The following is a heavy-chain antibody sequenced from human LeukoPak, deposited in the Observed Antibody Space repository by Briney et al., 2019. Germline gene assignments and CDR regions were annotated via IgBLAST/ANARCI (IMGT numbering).Heavy chain of an antibody. CDR1: GFTFSSYS. Sequence: GGSLRLSCAASGFTFSSYSMNWVRQAPGKGLEWVSYISSSSSTIYYADSVKGRFTISRDNAKNSLYLQMNSLRAEDTAVYYCARDPPYGSGSNWFDPWGQGTLVTVSS. V-gene: IGHV3-48*04. D-gene: IGHD3-10*01. CDR3: ARDPPYGSGSNWFDP. CDR2: ISSSSSTI. J-gene: IGHJ5*02.